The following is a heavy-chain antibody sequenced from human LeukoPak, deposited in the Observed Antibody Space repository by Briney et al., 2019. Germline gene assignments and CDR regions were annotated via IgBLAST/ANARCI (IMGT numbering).Heavy chain of an antibody. D-gene: IGHD2-21*01. CDR1: GGSINGDY. Sequence: SETLSLTCSDSGGSINGDYWSWIRQTPGKGLEWIGYIHYSGRTSYNSSLKSRVTISVDTSKNQFSLRLASVTAADTAVYYCAKETVVVPADDWFGPWGQGTLVTVSS. CDR2: IHYSGRT. CDR3: AKETVVVPADDWFGP. J-gene: IGHJ5*02. V-gene: IGHV4-59*01.